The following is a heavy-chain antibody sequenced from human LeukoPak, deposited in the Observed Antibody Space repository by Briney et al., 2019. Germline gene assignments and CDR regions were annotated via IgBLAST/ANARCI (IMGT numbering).Heavy chain of an antibody. Sequence: SETLSLTCTVSGGSISSYYWSWIRQPPGKGLEWIGYIYDSGSTNYNPSLKSRVTISVDTSKNQFSLKLSSVTAADTAVYYCARRYYDILTGFDPWGQGTLVTVSS. D-gene: IGHD3-9*01. V-gene: IGHV4-59*12. CDR2: IYDSGST. CDR1: GGSISSYY. J-gene: IGHJ5*02. CDR3: ARRYYDILTGFDP.